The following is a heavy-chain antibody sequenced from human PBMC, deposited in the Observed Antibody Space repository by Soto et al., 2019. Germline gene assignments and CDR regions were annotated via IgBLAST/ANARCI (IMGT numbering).Heavy chain of an antibody. J-gene: IGHJ5*02. CDR1: GGSISSGGYY. CDR3: ARHLPTIYDYGWESWFDP. Sequence: SETLSLTCTVSGGSISSGGYYWSWIRQHPGKGLEWIGYIYYSGSTYYNPSLKSRVTISVDTSKNQFSLKLSSVTAADTAVYYCARHLPTIYDYGWESWFDPWGQGTLVTVSS. CDR2: IYYSGST. V-gene: IGHV4-31*03. D-gene: IGHD4-17*01.